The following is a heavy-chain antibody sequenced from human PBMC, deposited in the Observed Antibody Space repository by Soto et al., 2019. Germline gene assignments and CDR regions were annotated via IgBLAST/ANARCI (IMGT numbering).Heavy chain of an antibody. V-gene: IGHV4-30-2*01. Sequence: SETLSLTCAVSGGSISSGGYSWSWIRQPPGKGLEWIGYIYHSGSTYYNPSLKSRVTISVDRSKNQFSLKLSSVTAADTAVYYCARGGYYYDSSGPTVAFDIWGQGTMVTVSS. CDR1: GGSISSGGYS. CDR2: IYHSGST. J-gene: IGHJ3*02. CDR3: ARGGYYYDSSGPTVAFDI. D-gene: IGHD3-22*01.